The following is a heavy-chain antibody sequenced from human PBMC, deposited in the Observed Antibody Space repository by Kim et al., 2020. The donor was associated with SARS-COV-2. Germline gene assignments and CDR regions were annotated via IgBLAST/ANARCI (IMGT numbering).Heavy chain of an antibody. CDR3: AKDLIETTVTNGGI. V-gene: IGHV3-23*01. D-gene: IGHD4-17*01. J-gene: IGHJ3*02. Sequence: ADSVKGRFTISRDNSNNTLYLQMNSLRAEDTAVYYCAKDLIETTVTNGGIWGQGTMVAVSS.